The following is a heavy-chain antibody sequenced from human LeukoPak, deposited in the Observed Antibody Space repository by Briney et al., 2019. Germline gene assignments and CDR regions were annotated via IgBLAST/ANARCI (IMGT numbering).Heavy chain of an antibody. CDR2: MYYSGST. V-gene: IGHV4-39*07. Sequence: SETLSLTCTVSGGSISSNGYYWGWIRQPPGKGLEGIGDMYYSGSTNDNPSLKSRVTISVDTSKNQFSLKLSSVTAADTAVYYCARAMDYSWSFDYWGQGTLVTVSS. CDR1: GGSISSNGYY. CDR3: ARAMDYSWSFDY. J-gene: IGHJ4*02. D-gene: IGHD2-21*01.